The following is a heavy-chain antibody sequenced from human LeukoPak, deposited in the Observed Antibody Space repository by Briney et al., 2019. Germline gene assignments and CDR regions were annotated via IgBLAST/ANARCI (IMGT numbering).Heavy chain of an antibody. D-gene: IGHD6-6*01. V-gene: IGHV3-33*01. J-gene: IGHJ5*02. CDR1: GLTFSNYG. Sequence: PGGSLRLSCAASGLTFSNYGMHWVRQAPGKGLEWVAVIWYDGSTKYYADSVKGRFTISRDNSKNTLFLQMNSLRAEDTAVYYCARERASSSRNCFDPWGQGTLVTVSS. CDR3: ARERASSSRNCFDP. CDR2: IWYDGSTK.